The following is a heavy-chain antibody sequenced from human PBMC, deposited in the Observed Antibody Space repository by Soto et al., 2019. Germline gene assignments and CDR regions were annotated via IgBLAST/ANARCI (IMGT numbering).Heavy chain of an antibody. J-gene: IGHJ2*01. CDR2: VYYDGTT. CDR1: GGSISSGDYW. CDR3: ARQVGGDKRY. Sequence: QLQLQESGPGLVKPSETLSLTCTVSGGSISSGDYWWAWIRQLPGKALVWIGIGRVYYDGTTHPNPSLKRRVIISLATSNNQFSLRLNSVTAADTALYYGARQVGGDKRY. D-gene: IGHD1-26*01. V-gene: IGHV4-39*01.